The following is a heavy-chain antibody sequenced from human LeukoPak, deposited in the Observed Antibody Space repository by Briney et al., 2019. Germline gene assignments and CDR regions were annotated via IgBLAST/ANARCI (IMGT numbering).Heavy chain of an antibody. J-gene: IGHJ4*02. D-gene: IGHD3-22*01. CDR3: ARGALRYDSSGYAFDY. CDR2: IYYSGST. CDR1: GGSISSSNYY. V-gene: IGHV4-39*07. Sequence: ASETLSLTCTVSGGSISSSNYYWGWIRQPPGKGLEWIGSIYYSGSTYYNPSLKSRVTISVDTSKNQFSLKLSSVTAADTAVYYCARGALRYDSSGYAFDYWGQGTLVTVSS.